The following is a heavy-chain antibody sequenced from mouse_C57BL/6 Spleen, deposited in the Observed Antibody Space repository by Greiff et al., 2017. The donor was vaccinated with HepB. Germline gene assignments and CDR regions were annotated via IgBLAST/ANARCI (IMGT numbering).Heavy chain of an antibody. V-gene: IGHV2-9-1*01. CDR1: GFSLTSYA. J-gene: IGHJ2*01. CDR3: ARNGGSSYHYYFDY. Sequence: VKLMESGPGLVAPSQSLSITCTVSGFSLTSYAISWVRQPPGKGLEWLGVIWTGGGTNYNSALKSRLSISKDNSKSQVFLKMNSLQTDDTARYYCARNGGSSYHYYFDYWGQGTTLTVSS. D-gene: IGHD1-1*01. CDR2: IWTGGGT.